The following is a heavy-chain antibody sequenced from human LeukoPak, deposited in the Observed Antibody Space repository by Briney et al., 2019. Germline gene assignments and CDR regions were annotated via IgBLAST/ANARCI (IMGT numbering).Heavy chain of an antibody. CDR1: GFTFDDYA. CDR2: ISWNSGSI. D-gene: IGHD2-2*01. CDR3: AKASSFVVPAASDFDY. Sequence: PGRSLRLSCAASGFTFDDYAMHWVRQAPGKGLEWVSGISWNSGSIGHADSVKGRFTISRDNAKNSLYLQMHSLRAEDTALYYCAKASSFVVPAASDFDYWGQGTLVTVSS. V-gene: IGHV3-9*01. J-gene: IGHJ4*02.